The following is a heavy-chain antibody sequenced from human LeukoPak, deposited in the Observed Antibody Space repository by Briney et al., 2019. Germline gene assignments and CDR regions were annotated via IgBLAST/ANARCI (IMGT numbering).Heavy chain of an antibody. V-gene: IGHV4-39*02. J-gene: IGHJ4*02. CDR2: IYYSGST. Sequence: SETLSLTCTVSGGSISSSSYYWGWIRQPPGKGLEWIGSIYYSGSTYYNPSLKSRVTISVDTSKNQFSLKLSSVTAADTAVYYCARDCPPVAGTGVDYWGQGTLVTVSS. CDR1: GGSISSSSYY. CDR3: ARDCPPVAGTGVDY. D-gene: IGHD6-19*01.